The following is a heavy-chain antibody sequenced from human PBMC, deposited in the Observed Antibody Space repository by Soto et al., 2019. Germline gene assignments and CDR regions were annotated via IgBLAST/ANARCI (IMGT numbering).Heavy chain of an antibody. CDR1: GFTFDDYA. CDR2: ISWNSGSI. Sequence: EVQLVESGGGLVQPGRSLRLSCAASGFTFDDYAMHWVRQAPGKGLEWVSGISWNSGSIGYADSVKGRFTISRDNAKNSLYLQMNSLRAEDTALYYCAKVLGRYYYYMDVWGKGTTVTXSS. J-gene: IGHJ6*03. CDR3: AKVLGRYYYYMDV. V-gene: IGHV3-9*01. D-gene: IGHD3-16*01.